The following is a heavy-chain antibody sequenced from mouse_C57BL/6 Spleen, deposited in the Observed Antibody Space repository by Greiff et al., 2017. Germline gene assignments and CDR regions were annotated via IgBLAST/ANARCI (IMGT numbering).Heavy chain of an antibody. Sequence: VQLQQPGAELVRPGSSVKLSCKASGYTFTSYWMHWVKQRPIQGLEWIGNIDPSDSETHYNQKFKDKATLTVDKSSSTAYMQLSSLTSEDSAVYYCAREGDAYGGIAYWGQGTLVTVSA. D-gene: IGHD1-1*01. J-gene: IGHJ3*01. CDR2: IDPSDSET. CDR3: AREGDAYGGIAY. V-gene: IGHV1-52*01. CDR1: GYTFTSYW.